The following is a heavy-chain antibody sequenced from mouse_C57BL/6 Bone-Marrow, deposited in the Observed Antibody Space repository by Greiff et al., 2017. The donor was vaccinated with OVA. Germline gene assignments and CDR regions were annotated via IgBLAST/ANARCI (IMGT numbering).Heavy chain of an antibody. V-gene: IGHV1-82*01. D-gene: IGHD2-4*01. CDR3: AREDDYDWYFDV. Sequence: VQLQQSGPELVKPGASVKISCKASGYAFSSSRMNWVKQRPGKGLEWIGRIYPGDGDTNYNGKFKGKATLTADKSSSTAYMQLSSLTSEDSAVYFCAREDDYDWYFDVWGTGTTVTVSS. CDR1: GYAFSSSR. J-gene: IGHJ1*03. CDR2: IYPGDGDT.